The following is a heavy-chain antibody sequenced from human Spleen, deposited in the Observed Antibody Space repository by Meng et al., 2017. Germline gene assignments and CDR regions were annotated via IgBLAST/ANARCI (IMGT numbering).Heavy chain of an antibody. J-gene: IGHJ4*02. Sequence: SVKVSCKASGGTFSTYAMTWVRQAPGQGLEWMGAIITIFGTETYAQKFQGRVTISADKSTNTAYMELINLTTDDTAVYYCARSVGNTYGTFDSWGPGTLVTVSS. CDR3: ARSVGNTYGTFDS. D-gene: IGHD1-26*01. CDR2: IITIFGTE. CDR1: GGTFSTYA. V-gene: IGHV1-69*06.